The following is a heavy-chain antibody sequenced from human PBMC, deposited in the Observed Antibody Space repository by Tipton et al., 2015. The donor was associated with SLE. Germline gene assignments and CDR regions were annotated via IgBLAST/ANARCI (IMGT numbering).Heavy chain of an antibody. V-gene: IGHV4-39*07. CDR1: GGSISSSSYY. D-gene: IGHD3-16*01. J-gene: IGHJ4*02. CDR2: IYYSGST. CDR3: RLITITSLFDY. Sequence: TLSLTCTVSGGSISSSSYYLGWIRQPPGKGLEWIGSIYYSGSTYYNPSLKSRVTISVDTSKNQFSLKLSSVTAADTAVYYCRLITITSLFDYWGQGTLVTVSS.